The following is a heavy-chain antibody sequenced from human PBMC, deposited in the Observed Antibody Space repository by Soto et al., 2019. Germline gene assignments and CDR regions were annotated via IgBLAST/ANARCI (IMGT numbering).Heavy chain of an antibody. V-gene: IGHV3-7*01. D-gene: IGHD6-25*01. CDR3: AREKRANGYFDY. CDR1: GFAFSAYY. Sequence: EVQLVESGGGVVQPGGSLRLSCAASGFAFSAYYMTWARQAPGKGLEWVANIKKDGSEKYYAGSVNGRFIISRDDAKNLLFLQMNSLRAEDTAVYYCAREKRANGYFDYWGQGTPVTVSA. CDR2: IKKDGSEK. J-gene: IGHJ4*02.